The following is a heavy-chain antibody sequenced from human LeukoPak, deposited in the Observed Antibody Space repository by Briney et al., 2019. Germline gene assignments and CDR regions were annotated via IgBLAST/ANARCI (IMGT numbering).Heavy chain of an antibody. CDR1: GGSISSSRSY. Sequence: PSETLSLTCSVSGGSISSSRSYWGWIRQTPGKGLEWVGSIYYNGDTYYNPSFKSRVSMSVDTAKNQFSLKLSSVTAADTAVYYCTRDRSALDTWGQGTMVTVSS. J-gene: IGHJ3*02. CDR3: TRDRSALDT. V-gene: IGHV4-39*07. CDR2: IYYNGDT.